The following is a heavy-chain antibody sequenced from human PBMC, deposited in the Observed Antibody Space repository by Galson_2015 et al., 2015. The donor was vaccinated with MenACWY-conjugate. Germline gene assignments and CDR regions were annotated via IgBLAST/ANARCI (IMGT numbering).Heavy chain of an antibody. CDR3: AKDLCSTTGCYNGAFDY. J-gene: IGHJ4*02. CDR1: GFTFSSYA. Sequence: SLRLSCAASGFTFSSYAMSWVRQAPGKGLEWVSAISGSGGSTYYADSVKGRFSISRDSSKNTLYLQMNSLRAGDTAVYFCAKDLCSTTGCYNGAFDYWGQGTLVTVSS. CDR2: ISGSGGST. D-gene: IGHD2-2*02. V-gene: IGHV3-23*01.